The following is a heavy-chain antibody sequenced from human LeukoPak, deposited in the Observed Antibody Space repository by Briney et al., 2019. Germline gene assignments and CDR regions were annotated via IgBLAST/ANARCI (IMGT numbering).Heavy chain of an antibody. J-gene: IGHJ4*02. CDR2: ISGSGGST. D-gene: IGHD2-2*01. V-gene: IGHV3-23*01. Sequence: GGSLRLSCAASVFTFSNSSMRWVRQARWKGLEWVSAISGSGGSTYYADSVKGRFTISRDNSKNTLYLQMNSLRAEDTAVYYCANKGYCSSTSCYYFDYWGQGTLVTVSS. CDR3: ANKGYCSSTSCYYFDY. CDR1: VFTFSNSS.